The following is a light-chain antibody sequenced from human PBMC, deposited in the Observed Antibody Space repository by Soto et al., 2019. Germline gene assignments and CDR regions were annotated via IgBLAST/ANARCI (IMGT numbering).Light chain of an antibody. CDR3: QNYNGAPWT. CDR2: AAS. J-gene: IGKJ1*01. V-gene: IGKV1-27*01. CDR1: QGISNY. Sequence: DIQMTQSPSSLSASVGDRVTITCRASQGISNYLVWYQQKPGKVPKLLIYAASTLQSGVPSRLSGSGSGTDFTLTISSLQPEDVATYYCQNYNGAPWTFGQGPKVEIK.